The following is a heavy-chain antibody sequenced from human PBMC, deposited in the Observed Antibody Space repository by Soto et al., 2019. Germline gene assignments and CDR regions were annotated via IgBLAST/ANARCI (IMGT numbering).Heavy chain of an antibody. CDR1: GYTFTSYY. D-gene: IGHD3-22*01. CDR2: INPSGGST. V-gene: IGHV1-46*01. J-gene: IGHJ3*02. CDR3: AIAYYYDSSGRDAFDI. Sequence: ASVKVSCKASGYTFTSYYMHWVRQAPGQGLEWMGIINPSGGSTSYAQKFQGRVTMTRDTSTSTVYMELSSLRSEDTAVYYCAIAYYYDSSGRDAFDIWGQGTMVTVS.